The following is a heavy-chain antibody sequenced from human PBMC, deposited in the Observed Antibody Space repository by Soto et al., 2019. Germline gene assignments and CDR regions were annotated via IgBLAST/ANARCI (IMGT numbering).Heavy chain of an antibody. J-gene: IGHJ6*02. CDR3: ARARITMVREVIKYNMDV. Sequence: SETLSLTCTVSGGSISSYYWSWIRRPPGKGLEWSGYIYNSGSTHPNPSLQSRVTISVDTSKNQFTLKLSSVTAADTGIYYCARARITMVREVIKYNMDVWGQGTTVTVSS. D-gene: IGHD3-10*01. CDR2: IYNSGST. CDR1: GGSISSYY. V-gene: IGHV4-59*01.